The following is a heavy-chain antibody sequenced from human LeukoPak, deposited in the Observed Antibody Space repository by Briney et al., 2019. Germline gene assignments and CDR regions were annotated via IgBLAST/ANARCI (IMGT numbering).Heavy chain of an antibody. Sequence: GGSLRLSCAASGFTFGGFWMTWVRQAPGKGLEWVANIKQDGSEEYYMDSVKGRFTISRDNAKNSLYPQMNSLRAEDTAVYYCARAIWFGELVDSWGQGTLVAVSS. D-gene: IGHD3-10*01. CDR3: ARAIWFGELVDS. V-gene: IGHV3-7*04. CDR2: IKQDGSEE. J-gene: IGHJ4*02. CDR1: GFTFGGFW.